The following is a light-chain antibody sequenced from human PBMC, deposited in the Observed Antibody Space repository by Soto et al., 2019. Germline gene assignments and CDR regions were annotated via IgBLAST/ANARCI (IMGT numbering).Light chain of an antibody. J-gene: IGLJ2*01. Sequence: QSVLTQSPSASGTPGQRVAISCSGSSSNIGSNTVNWYQQLPGTAPKLLIYSNDQRPSGVPDRFSGSKSGTSASLAISGLQSEDEADYYCAAWDDSLSGHVIFGGGTKVTVL. CDR3: AAWDDSLSGHVI. CDR1: SSNIGSNT. V-gene: IGLV1-44*01. CDR2: SND.